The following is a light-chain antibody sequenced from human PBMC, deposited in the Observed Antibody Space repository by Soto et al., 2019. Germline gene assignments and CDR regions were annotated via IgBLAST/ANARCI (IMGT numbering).Light chain of an antibody. CDR2: DAS. V-gene: IGKV3-11*01. J-gene: IGKJ1*01. CDR1: QSVSSY. CDR3: QQYNDWWT. Sequence: IVLTQSPATLSLSPGERATLSYRASQSVSSYLAWYQQRPGQAPRLLIYDASNRATGVPARFSGSGSGTDSTLTISSLEPEDFAVYYSQQYNDWWTFGQRTKVDIK.